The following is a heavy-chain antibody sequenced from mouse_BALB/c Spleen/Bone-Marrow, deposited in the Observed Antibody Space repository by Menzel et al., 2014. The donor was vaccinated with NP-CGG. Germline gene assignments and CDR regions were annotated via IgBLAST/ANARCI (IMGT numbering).Heavy chain of an antibody. D-gene: IGHD6-1*01. CDR1: GYTFTDFA. J-gene: IGHJ4*01. CDR3: ARGGASCLYYCAMDY. V-gene: IGHV1S137*01. Sequence: VQLVESGAELVRPGVSVKISCKGSGYTFTDFAIHWVKQSHTKSLEWIGVISPYYVDGGYNQKFKGKATMTIDRSSXTSYMELARPTSEDSAIYYCARGGASCLYYCAMDYWGQGTSVTVSS. CDR2: ISPYYVDG.